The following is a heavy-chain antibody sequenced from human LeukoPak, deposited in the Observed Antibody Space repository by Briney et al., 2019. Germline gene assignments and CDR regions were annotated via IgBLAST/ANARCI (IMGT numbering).Heavy chain of an antibody. Sequence: PSETLSLTCTVSGGSISSYYWTWIRQPPGKGLEWIGYIYYRGATNYKPSLKSRVTISVETSKNHFSLKMTSVTAADTAVYYCVRSAGGYLLDYWGQGTLVTVSS. CDR2: IYYRGAT. J-gene: IGHJ4*02. V-gene: IGHV4-59*01. CDR3: VRSAGGYLLDY. CDR1: GGSISSYY. D-gene: IGHD1-26*01.